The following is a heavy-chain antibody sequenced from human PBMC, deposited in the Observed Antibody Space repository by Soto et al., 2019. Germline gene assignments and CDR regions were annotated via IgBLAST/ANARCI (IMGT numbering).Heavy chain of an antibody. CDR1: GYTFTSYA. Sequence: ASVKVSCKASGYTFTSYAMHWVRQAPGQRLEWMGWINAGNSNTKYSQKFQGRVTITRDTSASTAYMELSSLRSEDTAVYYCASIAVASGYFDYWGQGTLVTVPQ. CDR2: INAGNSNT. V-gene: IGHV1-3*01. D-gene: IGHD6-19*01. J-gene: IGHJ4*02. CDR3: ASIAVASGYFDY.